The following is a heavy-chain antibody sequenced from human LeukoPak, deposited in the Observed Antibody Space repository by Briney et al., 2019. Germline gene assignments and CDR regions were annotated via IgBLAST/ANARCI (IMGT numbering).Heavy chain of an antibody. D-gene: IGHD3-22*01. J-gene: IGHJ4*02. V-gene: IGHV1-69*13. CDR3: ARERDYYDSSGYPTPFDY. CDR1: GGTFTSYA. Sequence: SVKVSCKASGGTFTSYAISWVRQAPGQGLEWMGGIIPIFGTANYAQKFQGRVTITADESTSTAYMELSSLRSEDTAVYYCARERDYYDSSGYPTPFDYWGQGTLVTVSS. CDR2: IIPIFGTA.